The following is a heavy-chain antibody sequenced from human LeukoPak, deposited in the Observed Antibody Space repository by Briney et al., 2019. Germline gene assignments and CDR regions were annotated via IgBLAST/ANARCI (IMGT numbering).Heavy chain of an antibody. J-gene: IGHJ6*03. CDR1: GYSFTGYY. CDR2: INPNSGGT. Sequence: ASVKVSCKASGYSFTGYYMNWVRQAPGQGLEWMGWINPNSGGTNYAQKFQGRVTMTRDTSISTAYMELSRLRSDDTAVYYCARDSGYPGYYYYYMDVWGKGTTVTVSS. D-gene: IGHD3-9*01. CDR3: ARDSGYPGYYYYYMDV. V-gene: IGHV1-2*02.